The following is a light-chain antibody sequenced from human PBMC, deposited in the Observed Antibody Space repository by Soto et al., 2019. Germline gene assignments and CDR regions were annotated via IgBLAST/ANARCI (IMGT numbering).Light chain of an antibody. CDR1: SSNIGNNP. J-gene: IGLJ3*02. Sequence: QSVLTQPPSVSAAPGQTVSISCSGSSSNIGNNPVSWYQQFPGTAPQLLIYDSDKRPSGIPVRFSGSKSGTSATLGITGLQTGDEADYYCGTWDTSLSAGLFGGGTKLTVL. CDR3: GTWDTSLSAGL. CDR2: DSD. V-gene: IGLV1-51*01.